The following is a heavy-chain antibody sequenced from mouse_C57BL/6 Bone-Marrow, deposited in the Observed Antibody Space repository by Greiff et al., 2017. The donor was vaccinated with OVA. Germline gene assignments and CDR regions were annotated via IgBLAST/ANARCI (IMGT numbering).Heavy chain of an antibody. CDR1: GFTFSDYY. CDR2: INYDGSST. V-gene: IGHV5-16*01. CDR3: ASYDYDGAWFAY. D-gene: IGHD2-4*01. J-gene: IGHJ3*01. Sequence: EVKLMESEGGLVQPGSSMKLSCTASGFTFSDYYMAWVRQVPEKGLEWVANINYDGSSTYYLDSLKSRFIISRDNAKNILYLQMSSLKSEDTATYYCASYDYDGAWFAYWGQGTLVTVSA.